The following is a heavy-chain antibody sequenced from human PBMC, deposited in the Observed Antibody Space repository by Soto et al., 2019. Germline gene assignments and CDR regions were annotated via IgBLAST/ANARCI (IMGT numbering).Heavy chain of an antibody. D-gene: IGHD4-4*01. V-gene: IGHV3-30-3*01. CDR1: GFSFSSYA. Sequence: PGGSLRLSCAASGFSFSSYAMHWVRQAPGKELKRVAVISYDGSNKYYADSVKGRFTISRDNSKNTLYLQMNSLRAEDTAVYYCARPLWRDDYNWGYFDLWGRGTLVTVSS. CDR3: ARPLWRDDYNWGYFDL. CDR2: ISYDGSNK. J-gene: IGHJ2*01.